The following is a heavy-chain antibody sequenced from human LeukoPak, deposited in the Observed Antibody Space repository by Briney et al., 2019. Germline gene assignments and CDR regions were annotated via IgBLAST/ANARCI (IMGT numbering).Heavy chain of an antibody. Sequence: ASVKVSCKASGYXFTSYGISWVRQAPGQGLEWMGWISAYNGNTNYAQKLQGRVTMTTDTSTSTAYMELRSLRSDDTAVYYCAREWGFGYCSSTSCPNYMDVWGQGTTVTVSS. CDR2: ISAYNGNT. CDR3: AREWGFGYCSSTSCPNYMDV. D-gene: IGHD2-2*01. V-gene: IGHV1-18*01. J-gene: IGHJ6*02. CDR1: GYXFTSYG.